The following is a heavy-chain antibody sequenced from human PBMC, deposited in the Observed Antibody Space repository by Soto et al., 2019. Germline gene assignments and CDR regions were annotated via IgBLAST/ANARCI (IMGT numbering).Heavy chain of an antibody. CDR3: AKRSGGYSEFAS. Sequence: GVSVRLSCGASILRFYNLAVKGVRLPPGQGLEWVSSVDFTGFYTFYAASVKGRFTIYRDNSKNMVYLELTSLRAAGTAVYYCAKRSGGYSEFASWGQGSL. V-gene: IGHV3-23*01. D-gene: IGHD5-12*01. CDR2: VDFTGFYT. J-gene: IGHJ4*02. CDR1: ILRFYNLA.